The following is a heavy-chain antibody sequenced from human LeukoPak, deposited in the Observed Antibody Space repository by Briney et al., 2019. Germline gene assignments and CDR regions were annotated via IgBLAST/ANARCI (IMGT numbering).Heavy chain of an antibody. D-gene: IGHD1-26*01. CDR2: IYSGGST. V-gene: IGHV3-66*02. J-gene: IGHJ3*02. CDR3: ARDRVGATRYDAFDI. CDR1: GFTVSSNY. Sequence: PGGSLRLSCAASGFTVSSNYMSWVRQAPGKGLEWVSVIYSGGSTYYADSVKGRFTISRDNSKNTLYPQMNSLRAEDTAVYYCARDRVGATRYDAFDIWGQGTMVTVSS.